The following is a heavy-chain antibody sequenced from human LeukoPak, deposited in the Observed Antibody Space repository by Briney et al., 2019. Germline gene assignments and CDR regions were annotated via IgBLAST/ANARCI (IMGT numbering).Heavy chain of an antibody. CDR1: GYSISSGYY. V-gene: IGHV4-38-2*02. CDR3: ARHWVEVPTIFGVSGDAGYWYFDL. D-gene: IGHD3-3*01. J-gene: IGHJ2*01. CDR2: IYHSGST. Sequence: KTSETLSLTCTVSGYSISSGYYWGWIRQPPGKGLEWIGSIYHSGSTYYNPSLKSRVTISVDTSKNQFSLKLSSVTAADTAVYYCARHWVEVPTIFGVSGDAGYWYFDLWGRGTLVTVSS.